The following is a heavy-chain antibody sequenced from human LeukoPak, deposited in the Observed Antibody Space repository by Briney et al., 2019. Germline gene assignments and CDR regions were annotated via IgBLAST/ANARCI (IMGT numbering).Heavy chain of an antibody. V-gene: IGHV4-31*03. CDR3: ARVDDSGYGKFDP. Sequence: PSETLSLTCTVSGGSISSSSYYWGWIRQLPGKGLEWIGYIYYSGSAYYNPSLKSRFAMSIDTSKNQFSLKLTSVTAADTAVYYCARVDDSGYGKFDPWGQGTLVTVSS. J-gene: IGHJ5*02. CDR2: IYYSGSA. CDR1: GGSISSSSYY. D-gene: IGHD5-12*01.